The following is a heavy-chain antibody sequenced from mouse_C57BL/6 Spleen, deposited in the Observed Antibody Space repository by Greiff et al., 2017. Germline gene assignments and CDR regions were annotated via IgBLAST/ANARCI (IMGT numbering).Heavy chain of an antibody. D-gene: IGHD2-3*01. Sequence: VQLQQSGPELVKPGASVKISCKASGYSFTDYYMNWVKQSTGKSLEWIGVINPNYGTTSYNQKFKGKATLTADQSSSTTYMQLNSLTSEDSAVYYCASVGGYYDFDYWGQGTTLTVSA. CDR2: INPNYGTT. J-gene: IGHJ2*01. CDR3: ASVGGYYDFDY. V-gene: IGHV1-39*01. CDR1: GYSFTDYY.